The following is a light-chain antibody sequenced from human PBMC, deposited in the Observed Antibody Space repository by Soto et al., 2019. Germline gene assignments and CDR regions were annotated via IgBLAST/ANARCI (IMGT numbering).Light chain of an antibody. CDR1: QSVSSSY. CDR2: GAS. J-gene: IGKJ2*01. CDR3: QQYGSSPPYT. Sequence: EIVLTQSPGTLSLSPGERATLSCRASQSVSSSYLAWYQQKPGQAPRLLIYGASSRATGIPDRCSGSGSGTEFTLTISRLEPEDFAVYYCQQYGSSPPYTFGQGTQLEIK. V-gene: IGKV3-20*01.